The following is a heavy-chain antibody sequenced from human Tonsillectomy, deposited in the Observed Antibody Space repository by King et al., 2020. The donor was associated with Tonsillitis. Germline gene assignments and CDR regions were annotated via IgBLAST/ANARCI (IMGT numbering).Heavy chain of an antibody. J-gene: IGHJ3*02. D-gene: IGHD5-12*01. CDR3: TRVLGWQLLGNGFDI. Sequence: VQLVESGAEVKKPGASVNVSCKASGYTFTGHYLHWVRQAPGQGPEWMGWINPYSGGTTYAQKFQGRVTMSRNSSIRIAYRDLSGLTSDDTAVYYCTRVLGWQLLGNGFDIWGQGTMVTISS. CDR2: INPYSGGT. V-gene: IGHV1-2*02. CDR1: GYTFTGHY.